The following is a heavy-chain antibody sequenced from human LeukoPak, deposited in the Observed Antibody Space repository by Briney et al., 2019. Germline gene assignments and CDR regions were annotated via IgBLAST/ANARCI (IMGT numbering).Heavy chain of an antibody. CDR3: ASSRWATVTEFDY. D-gene: IGHD4-17*01. Sequence: SETLSLTCTVSGGSISSYYWSWIRQPPGKGLEWIGYIYYSGSTNYNPSLKSRVTISVDTSKNQFSLKLSSVTAADTAVYYCASSRWATVTEFDYWGQGTLVTVSS. V-gene: IGHV4-59*01. CDR2: IYYSGST. J-gene: IGHJ4*02. CDR1: GGSISSYY.